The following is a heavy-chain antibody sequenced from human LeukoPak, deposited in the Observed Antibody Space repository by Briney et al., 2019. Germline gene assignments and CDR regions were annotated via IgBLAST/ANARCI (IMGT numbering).Heavy chain of an antibody. Sequence: GGSLRLSCAASGFTFDDYAMHWVRQAPGKGPEWVSGISWNSGSIGYADSVKGRFTISRDNAKNSLYLQMNSLRAEDTALYYCAKGLSTVVTPFDYWGQGTLVTVSS. CDR1: GFTFDDYA. CDR3: AKGLSTVVTPFDY. CDR2: ISWNSGSI. D-gene: IGHD4-23*01. J-gene: IGHJ4*02. V-gene: IGHV3-9*01.